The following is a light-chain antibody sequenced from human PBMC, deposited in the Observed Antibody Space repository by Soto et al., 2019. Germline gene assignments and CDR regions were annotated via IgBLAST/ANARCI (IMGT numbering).Light chain of an antibody. Sequence: EIVLTQSPGTLSLSPGERATLSCRASQSVSSSYLAWHQQKPGQAPRLLIYDASKRATGIPDRFSGSGSGTDFTLTISRLEPEDFAVYYCQQYGSSSTFGQGTKVEIK. CDR2: DAS. CDR3: QQYGSSST. V-gene: IGKV3-20*01. CDR1: QSVSSSY. J-gene: IGKJ1*01.